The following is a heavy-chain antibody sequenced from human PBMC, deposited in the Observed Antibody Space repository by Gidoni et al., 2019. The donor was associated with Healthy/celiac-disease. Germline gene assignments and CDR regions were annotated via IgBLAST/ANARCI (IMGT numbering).Heavy chain of an antibody. CDR2: IYYSGST. CDR1: GGSISSYY. D-gene: IGHD4-17*01. J-gene: IGHJ4*02. V-gene: IGHV4-59*08. CDR3: ASATLDYGGSGYFDY. Sequence: QVQLQESGPGLVKPSETLSLTCTVSGGSISSYYWSWIRQPPGKGLEWIGYIYYSGSTNYNPSLKSRVTISVDTSKNQFSLKLSSVTAADTAVYYCASATLDYGGSGYFDYWGQGTLVTVSS.